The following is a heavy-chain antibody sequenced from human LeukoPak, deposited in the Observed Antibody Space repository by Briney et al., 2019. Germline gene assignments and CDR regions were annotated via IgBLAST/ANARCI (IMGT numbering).Heavy chain of an antibody. J-gene: IGHJ4*02. CDR1: GYTFTSYG. V-gene: IGHV1-18*01. CDR2: ISAYNGNT. Sequence: ASVKVSCKASGYTFTSYGISWVRQAPGQGLEWMGWISAYNGNTNYAQKLQGRVTMTTDTSTSTAYMELRSLRSDDTAVYYCAAGTPTYYYDSSGSQASFDYWGQGTLVTVSS. D-gene: IGHD3-22*01. CDR3: AAGTPTYYYDSSGSQASFDY.